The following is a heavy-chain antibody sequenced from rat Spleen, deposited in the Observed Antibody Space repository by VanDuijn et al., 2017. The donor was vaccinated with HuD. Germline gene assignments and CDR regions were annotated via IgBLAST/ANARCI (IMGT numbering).Heavy chain of an antibody. CDR3: ARHTYYGYYFDY. CDR2: ISPSGGNT. CDR1: GFTFSNYD. J-gene: IGHJ2*01. Sequence: EVQLVESGGGLVQPGRSLKLSCAASGFTFSNYDMAWVRQAPTKGLQWVASISPSGGNTYYRDSVKGRFTISRDNAKSTLYLQMNSLRSEDTATYFCARHTYYGYYFDYWGQGVMVTVSS. D-gene: IGHD1-9*01. V-gene: IGHV5-25*01.